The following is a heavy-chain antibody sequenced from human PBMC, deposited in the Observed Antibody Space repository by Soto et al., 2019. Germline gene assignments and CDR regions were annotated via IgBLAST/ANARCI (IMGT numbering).Heavy chain of an antibody. CDR1: GFTVSRNY. CDR3: ASLWVGELMPCENIPNYYYYGMDV. V-gene: IGHV3-66*03. J-gene: IGHJ6*02. D-gene: IGHD3-10*01. Sequence: GGSLRLSCAASGFTVSRNYMSWVRQAPGKGLEWVSVIYSCGSTYYADSVKGRFTISRDNSKNTLYLQMNSLRAEDTAVYYCASLWVGELMPCENIPNYYYYGMDVWGQGTTVTVSS. CDR2: IYSCGST.